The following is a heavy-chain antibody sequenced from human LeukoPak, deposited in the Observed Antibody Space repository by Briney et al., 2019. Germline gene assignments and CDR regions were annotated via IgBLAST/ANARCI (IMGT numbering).Heavy chain of an antibody. D-gene: IGHD6-19*01. CDR3: AKDNAVAGTMADDAFDI. CDR2: ISGSGGST. Sequence: GSLRLSCAASGFTFSSYAMSWVRQAPGKGLEWVSAISGSGGSTYYADSVKGRFTISRDNSKNTLYLQMNSLRAEDTAVYYCAKDNAVAGTMADDAFDIWGQGTMVTVSS. CDR1: GFTFSSYA. J-gene: IGHJ3*02. V-gene: IGHV3-23*01.